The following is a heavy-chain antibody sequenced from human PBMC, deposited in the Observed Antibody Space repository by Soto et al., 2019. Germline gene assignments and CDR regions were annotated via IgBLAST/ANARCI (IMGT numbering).Heavy chain of an antibody. CDR2: ISYDGSNK. J-gene: IGHJ4*02. V-gene: IGHV3-30-3*01. CDR3: ARDRQRALVVVAATGGFDS. CDR1: EFTFSHYS. D-gene: IGHD2-15*01. Sequence: GGALRLSCAASEFTFSHYSLHWVRGAPELGLEWVAFISYDGSNKYYADSVKGRFTISRDNVNNTLFLQMSSLRVEDTGIYYCARDRQRALVVVAATGGFDSWGQGTLVTVSS.